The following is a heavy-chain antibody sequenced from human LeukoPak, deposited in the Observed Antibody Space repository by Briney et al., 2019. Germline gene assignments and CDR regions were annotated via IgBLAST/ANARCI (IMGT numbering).Heavy chain of an antibody. CDR1: GGSISSYY. D-gene: IGHD4-17*01. Sequence: PAETLSLSCSLSGGSISSYYWSWIRQPPGKGLEWIGYIYDSGGTNYNPSLKSRVTISVATSKNQFRLKLSSVTAADTAVYYCARHLGMSTVTPFETWGPGTLVTVSS. CDR2: IYDSGGT. CDR3: ARHLGMSTVTPFET. J-gene: IGHJ3*02. V-gene: IGHV4-59*08.